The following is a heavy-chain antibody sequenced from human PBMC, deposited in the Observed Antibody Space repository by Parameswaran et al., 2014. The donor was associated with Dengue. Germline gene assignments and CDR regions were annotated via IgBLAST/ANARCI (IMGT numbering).Heavy chain of an antibody. Sequence: WIRQPPGKGLEWIGEINHSGSTNYNPSLKSRVTISVDTSKNQFSLKLSSVTAADTAVYYCARGSTTVVTMVRGVIIMDYWGQGTLVTVSS. J-gene: IGHJ4*02. V-gene: IGHV4-34*01. CDR2: INHSGST. CDR3: ARGSTTVVTMVRGVIIMDY. D-gene: IGHD3-10*01.